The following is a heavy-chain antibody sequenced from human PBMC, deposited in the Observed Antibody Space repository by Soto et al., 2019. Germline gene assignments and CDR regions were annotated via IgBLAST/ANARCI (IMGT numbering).Heavy chain of an antibody. V-gene: IGHV3-64D*06. D-gene: IGHD5-18*01. Sequence: GALRLSCSVSAFTIITYAMHWVRQAPGKGLEYVASSSSNGDSTYYADSVKRRFTISGENSKNTLYLQMSSRRAEDTALYDCGKDSYVDYWGQGIPAPVSS. CDR2: SSSNGDST. CDR3: GKDSYVDY. J-gene: IGHJ4*02. CDR1: AFTIITYA.